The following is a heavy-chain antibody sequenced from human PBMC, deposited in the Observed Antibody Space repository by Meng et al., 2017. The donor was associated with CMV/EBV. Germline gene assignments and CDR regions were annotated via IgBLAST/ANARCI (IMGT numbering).Heavy chain of an antibody. CDR2: IIPILGIA. J-gene: IGHJ6*02. D-gene: IGHD3-22*01. V-gene: IGHV1-69*10. Sequence: SVKVSCKASGGTFSSYAISWVRQAPGQGLEWMGGIIPILGIANYAQKFQGRVTITADKSTSTAYMELSSLRSEDTAMYYCARDEYYDSSGYLVYYGMDVWGQGTTVTVSS. CDR1: GGTFSSYA. CDR3: ARDEYYDSSGYLVYYGMDV.